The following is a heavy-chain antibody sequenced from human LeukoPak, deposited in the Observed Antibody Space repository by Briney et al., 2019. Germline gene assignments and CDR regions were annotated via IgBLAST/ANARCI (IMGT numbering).Heavy chain of an antibody. J-gene: IGHJ4*02. CDR2: ISGSGGRT. Sequence: GGSLRLSCVASGFIFSDAWMTWVRQAPGKGLEWVSAISGSGGRTHYADSVKGRFTISRDNSKNTLYLQMNSLRAEDTAVYYCAKIGGNVVYWGQGTLVTVSS. D-gene: IGHD4-23*01. CDR3: AKIGGNVVY. CDR1: GFIFSDAW. V-gene: IGHV3-23*01.